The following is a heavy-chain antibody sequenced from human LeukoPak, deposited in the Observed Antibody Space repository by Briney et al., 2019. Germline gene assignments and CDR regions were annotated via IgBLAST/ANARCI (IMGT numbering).Heavy chain of an antibody. J-gene: IGHJ4*02. CDR3: APGPTHSVAGTGDPFDY. CDR1: AGSISSYY. V-gene: IGHV4-4*07. Sequence: SETLSLTCTVSAGSISSYYWSWIRQPAGKGLEWIGRIYTSGSTNYNPPLKSRVTMSVDTSKNQFSLKLSSVTAADTAVYYCAPGPTHSVAGTGDPFDYWGQGTLVTVSS. CDR2: IYTSGST. D-gene: IGHD6-19*01.